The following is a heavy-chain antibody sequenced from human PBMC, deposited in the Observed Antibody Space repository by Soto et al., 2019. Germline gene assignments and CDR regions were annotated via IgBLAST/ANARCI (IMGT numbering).Heavy chain of an antibody. V-gene: IGHV1-18*01. CDR3: ARDSPPVDY. J-gene: IGHJ4*02. Sequence: QVQLVQSGAEVKKPGASVKDACKASGYTFTNYAISWVRQAPGQGLEWMGWISAYNGNTNYAQKLRGRVTMTTDTSTSTAYMELRSLSSDYTAVYYCARDSPPVDYWGQGTLVTVSS. CDR2: ISAYNGNT. CDR1: GYTFTNYA.